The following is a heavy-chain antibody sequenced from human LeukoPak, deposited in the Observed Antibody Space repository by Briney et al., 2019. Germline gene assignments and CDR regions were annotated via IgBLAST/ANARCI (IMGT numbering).Heavy chain of an antibody. CDR2: INPSGGST. D-gene: IGHD3-22*01. V-gene: IGHV1-46*01. CDR1: GYTFTSYY. Sequence: ASVKVSCKASGYTFTSYYMHWVRQAPGQGLEWMGIINPSGGSTSYAQKFQGRVTMARDTSTSTVYMELSSLRSEDTAVYYCARHMDDYDSSGYQYYFDYWGQGTLVTVSS. CDR3: ARHMDDYDSSGYQYYFDY. J-gene: IGHJ4*02.